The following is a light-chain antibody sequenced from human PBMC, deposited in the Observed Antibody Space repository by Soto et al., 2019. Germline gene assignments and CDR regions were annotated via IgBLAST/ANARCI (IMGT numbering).Light chain of an antibody. J-gene: IGKJ1*01. CDR2: AAS. CDR1: QSIDNW. CDR3: QQFSSYST. Sequence: DIQMTQSPSTLSASLGDRVTITCRASQSIDNWLAWYQQKPGKAPKLLIYAASTLETGVPSRFSGSGSGTEFTLTIKSLQPDDFATYYCQQFSSYSTFGQGT. V-gene: IGKV1-5*01.